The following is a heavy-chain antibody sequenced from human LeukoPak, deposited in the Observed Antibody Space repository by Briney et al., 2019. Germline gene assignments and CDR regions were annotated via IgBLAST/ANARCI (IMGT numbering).Heavy chain of an antibody. CDR3: ASQKNGASDY. CDR1: RFTFSNYW. V-gene: IGHV3-7*05. J-gene: IGHJ4*02. Sequence: PGGSLRLSCAASRFTFSNYWMSWVRQAPGKGLEWLTNIKQDGSEKYYVDSVKGRFTISRDNAENSLYMQMNSLRAEDTAVYYCASQKNGASDYWGQGTLVTVSS. CDR2: IKQDGSEK. D-gene: IGHD1-1*01.